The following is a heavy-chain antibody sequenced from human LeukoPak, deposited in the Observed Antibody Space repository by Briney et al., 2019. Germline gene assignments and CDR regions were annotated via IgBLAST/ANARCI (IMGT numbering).Heavy chain of an antibody. CDR3: ARAQRGMVRGVVDHYFGMDV. J-gene: IGHJ6*02. Sequence: ASVKVSCKASGYTFLSYYMHWVRQAPGQGLEWMGIINPSGPSTNYAQKFQGRVTMTRDTSTSTVYMELSSLRSEDTAVYYCARAQRGMVRGVVDHYFGMDVWGQGTTVTVSS. CDR1: GYTFLSYY. D-gene: IGHD3-10*01. V-gene: IGHV1-46*01. CDR2: INPSGPST.